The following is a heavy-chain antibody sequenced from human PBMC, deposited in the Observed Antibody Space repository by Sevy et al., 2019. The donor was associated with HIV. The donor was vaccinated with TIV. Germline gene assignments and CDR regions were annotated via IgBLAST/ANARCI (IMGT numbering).Heavy chain of an antibody. J-gene: IGHJ4*02. CDR1: GYTFTSYG. V-gene: IGHV1-18*04. CDR3: AREDYDSSGYYSAVVFDY. Sequence: ASVKVSCKASGYTFTSYGISWVRQAPGQGIEWMGWISAYNGNTNYAQKLQGRVTMTTDTSTSTAYMELRSLRSDDTAVYYCAREDYDSSGYYSAVVFDYWGQGTMVTVSS. D-gene: IGHD3-22*01. CDR2: ISAYNGNT.